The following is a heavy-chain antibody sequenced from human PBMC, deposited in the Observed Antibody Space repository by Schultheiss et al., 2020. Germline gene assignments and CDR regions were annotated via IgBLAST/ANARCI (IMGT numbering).Heavy chain of an antibody. CDR1: GFTFSSYS. J-gene: IGHJ4*02. CDR3: ASAGYSSSWYHPDLNF. D-gene: IGHD6-13*01. Sequence: GGSLRLSCAASGFTFSSYSMNWVGQGQGKGLEWVSYISSSNSTIYYADSVKGRFTISRDNAKNSLYLQMNSLRAEDTAVYYCASAGYSSSWYHPDLNFWGQGTLVTVSS. CDR2: ISSSNSTI. V-gene: IGHV3-48*01.